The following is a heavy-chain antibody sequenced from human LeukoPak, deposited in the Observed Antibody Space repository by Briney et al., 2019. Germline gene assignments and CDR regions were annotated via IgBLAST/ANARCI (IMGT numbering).Heavy chain of an antibody. CDR2: IYWNDDK. D-gene: IGHD3-10*01. J-gene: IGHJ4*02. CDR3: ATHYSLSLFDY. V-gene: IGHV2-5*01. CDR1: GFSLSTSGVG. Sequence: SGPTLVKPTQTLTLTCTFSGFSLSTSGVGVGWIRQTPGKALEWLALIYWNDDKRYSPSLKSRLTITKDTSKNQVVLTMTNMDPVDTATYYCATHYSLSLFDYWGQGTLVTVSS.